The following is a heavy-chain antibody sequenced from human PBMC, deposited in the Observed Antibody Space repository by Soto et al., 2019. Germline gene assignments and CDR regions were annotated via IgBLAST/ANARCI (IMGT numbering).Heavy chain of an antibody. CDR2: INPNSGGT. D-gene: IGHD6-13*01. CDR1: GYTFTGYY. J-gene: IGHJ4*02. CDR3: ARDVQDSSSWYGGSEKYYFDY. V-gene: IGHV1-2*02. Sequence: ASVKASCKASGYTFTGYYMHWVRQAPGQGLEWMGWINPNSGGTNYAQKFQGRVTMTRDTSISTAYMELSRLRSDDTAVYYCARDVQDSSSWYGGSEKYYFDYWGQGTLVTVSS.